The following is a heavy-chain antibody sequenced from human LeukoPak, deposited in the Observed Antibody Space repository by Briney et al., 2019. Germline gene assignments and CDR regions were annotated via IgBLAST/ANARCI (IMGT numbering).Heavy chain of an antibody. D-gene: IGHD2-15*01. CDR1: GYTFTGYY. Sequence: ASVKVSCKASGYTFTGYYMHWVRLAPGQGLEWMGWINPNSGGTNYAQKFQGRVTMTRDTSISTAYMELSRLRSNNTAVYYWAIFRRYCSGRSWDYCDYWGRGTLVTVSA. J-gene: IGHJ4*02. V-gene: IGHV1-2*02. CDR2: INPNSGGT. CDR3: AIFRRYCSGRSWDYCDY.